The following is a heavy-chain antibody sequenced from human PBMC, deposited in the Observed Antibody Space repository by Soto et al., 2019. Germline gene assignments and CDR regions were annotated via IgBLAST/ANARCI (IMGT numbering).Heavy chain of an antibody. CDR1: GGSMKNFF. J-gene: IGHJ5*02. Sequence: SETLSLTCTVSGGSMKNFFWSWVRQPPGKGLEWIGYIPYSGGPTYTPSLKSRVSIAIDTSRNQFSLRLTSVTTADTAVYYCAASEVGLISVLGTWGQGTQVTVSS. D-gene: IGHD3-10*02. CDR2: IPYSGGP. V-gene: IGHV4-59*01. CDR3: AASEVGLISVLGT.